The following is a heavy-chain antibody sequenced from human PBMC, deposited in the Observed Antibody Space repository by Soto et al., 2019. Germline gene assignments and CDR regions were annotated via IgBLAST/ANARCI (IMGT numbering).Heavy chain of an antibody. CDR3: ARGAFGACSGGSCYSFDCFDY. V-gene: IGHV1-8*01. Sequence: ASVKVSCKASGYTFTSYDINWVRQATGQGLEWMGWMNPNSGNTGYAQKFQGRVTMTRNTSTSTAYMELSSLRSEDTAVYYCARGAFGACSGGSCYSFDCFDYWGQGTLVTVSS. CDR1: GYTFTSYD. D-gene: IGHD2-15*01. J-gene: IGHJ4*02. CDR2: MNPNSGNT.